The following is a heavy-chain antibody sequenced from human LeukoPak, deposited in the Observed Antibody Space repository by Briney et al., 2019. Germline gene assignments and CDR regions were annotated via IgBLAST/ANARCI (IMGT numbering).Heavy chain of an antibody. CDR3: ARDQHGHDYVWGSYRHEPYFDY. CDR2: INPSGGST. Sequence: GASVKVSCKASGYTFTSYYMHWVRQAPGQGLEWMGIINPSGGSTSYAQKFQGRVTITADKSTSTAYMELSNLRSEDTAVYYCARDQHGHDYVWGSYRHEPYFDYWGQGTLVTVSS. J-gene: IGHJ4*02. CDR1: GYTFTSYY. D-gene: IGHD3-16*02. V-gene: IGHV1-46*01.